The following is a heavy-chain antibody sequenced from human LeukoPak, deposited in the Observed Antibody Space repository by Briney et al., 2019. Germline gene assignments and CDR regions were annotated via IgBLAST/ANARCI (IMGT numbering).Heavy chain of an antibody. CDR3: ANLLLEIAVGSGVHGRDV. J-gene: IGHJ6*02. Sequence: GASVKVSCKVSGYTLTELSMHWVRQAPGKGLEWMGGFDPADGETIYAQKFQGRVSMTEDTSTDTAYKELSSLRSEDTAVYYCANLLLEIAVGSGVHGRDVWGQGTTVTVSS. D-gene: IGHD2-2*01. V-gene: IGHV1-24*01. CDR2: FDPADGET. CDR1: GYTLTELS.